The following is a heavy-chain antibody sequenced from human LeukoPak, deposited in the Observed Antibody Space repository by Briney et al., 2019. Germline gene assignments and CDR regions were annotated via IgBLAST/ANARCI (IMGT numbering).Heavy chain of an antibody. CDR1: GGTSSIYE. D-gene: IGHD3-22*01. CDR3: GRGDDDYDTSGYYYVSAY. V-gene: IGHV1-69*05. Sequence: SVKVSCKASGGTSSIYEMSWVRQAPGQGLEWMGGIIPIFGTAYYAQKFQGRVTITTDESTSTAYMELSSLRSEDTAVYYCGRGDDDYDTSGYYYVSAYWGQGTLVTVSS. J-gene: IGHJ4*02. CDR2: IIPIFGTA.